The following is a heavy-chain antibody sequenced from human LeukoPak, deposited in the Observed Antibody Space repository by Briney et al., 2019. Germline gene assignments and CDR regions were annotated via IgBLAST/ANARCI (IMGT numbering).Heavy chain of an antibody. V-gene: IGHV7-4-1*02. CDR1: GYTFTSYA. J-gene: IGHJ6*02. D-gene: IGHD3-3*02. CDR3: AGAVLEWSKYYYYYGMDV. Sequence: GASVNVSCKASGYTFTSYAMNWVRQAPGQGLEWMGWINTNTGNPTYAQGFTGRFVFSLDTSVSTAYLQISGLKAEDTAVYYCAGAVLEWSKYYYYYGMDVWGQGTTVTVSS. CDR2: INTNTGNP.